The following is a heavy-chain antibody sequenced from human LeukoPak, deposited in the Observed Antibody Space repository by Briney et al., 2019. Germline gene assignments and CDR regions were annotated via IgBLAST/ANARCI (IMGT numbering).Heavy chain of an antibody. V-gene: IGHV1-69*13. Sequence: SVKVSCEASGGTFSSYAISWVRQAPGQGREWMGGIIPIFGTANYAQKFQGRVTITADESASTAYMELSSLRSEDTAVYYCARDPIRGDYGYGMDVWGQGTTVTVSS. CDR3: ARDPIRGDYGYGMDV. J-gene: IGHJ6*02. CDR2: IIPIFGTA. D-gene: IGHD4-17*01. CDR1: GGTFSSYA.